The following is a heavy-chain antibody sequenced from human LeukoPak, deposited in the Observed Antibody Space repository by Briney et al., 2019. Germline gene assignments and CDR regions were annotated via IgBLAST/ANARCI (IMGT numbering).Heavy chain of an antibody. J-gene: IGHJ4*02. CDR3: VRSGVVLQTGFDF. Sequence: SETLSLTCTVSGGSISSHYWSWIRQPPGKGLEWLGSVFHDGTTYYSPSLKSRVTVSADTSRNRFSLSLTSSSAADTAVYYCVRSGVVLQTGFDFWGQGALVTVSS. CDR2: VFHDGTT. V-gene: IGHV4-59*11. D-gene: IGHD3-16*01. CDR1: GGSISSHY.